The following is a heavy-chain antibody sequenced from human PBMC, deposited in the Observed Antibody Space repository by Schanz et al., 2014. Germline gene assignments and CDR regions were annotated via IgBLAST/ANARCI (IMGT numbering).Heavy chain of an antibody. V-gene: IGHV3-33*06. J-gene: IGHJ3*02. CDR3: AKRCSSTSCSHGAFDI. D-gene: IGHD2-2*01. Sequence: QVQLVESGGGVVQPGRSLRLSCAASGFTFSKYGMHWVRQAPGKGLEWVAVIWYDGSNKDYADSVKGRFTISRDNSKNMLYLQMNSLRGEDTAVYFCAKRCSSTSCSHGAFDIWGQGTMVTVSS. CDR1: GFTFSKYG. CDR2: IWYDGSNK.